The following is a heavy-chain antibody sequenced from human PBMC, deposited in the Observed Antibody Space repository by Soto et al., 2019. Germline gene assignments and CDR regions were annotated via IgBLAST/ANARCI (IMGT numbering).Heavy chain of an antibody. V-gene: IGHV3-23*01. Sequence: GGSLRLSCAAYGFTFSSYAMSWVRQTAGKGLEWVTVISGSGGSTYYADSVKGRFTISRDNSKNTLYLQMNSLRADDTAVYYFTKDAKFDDIYTGYFVNDLWGQGTPVTVSS. J-gene: IGHJ5*02. CDR2: ISGSGGST. D-gene: IGHD3-9*01. CDR1: GFTFSSYA. CDR3: TKDAKFDDIYTGYFVNDL.